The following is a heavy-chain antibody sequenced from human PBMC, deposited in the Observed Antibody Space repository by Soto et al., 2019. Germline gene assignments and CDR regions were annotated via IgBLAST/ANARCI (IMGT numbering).Heavy chain of an antibody. CDR2: INPNSGGT. V-gene: IGHV1-2*02. J-gene: IGHJ4*02. CDR3: ARDYSSWYGSYYFDY. Sequence: WASVKVSCKASGYTFTGYYMHWVRQAPGQGLEWMGWINPNSGGTNYAQKFQGRVTMTRDTSISTAYMELSRLRSDDTAVYYCARDYSSWYGSYYFDYWGQGTLVTVSS. D-gene: IGHD6-13*01. CDR1: GYTFTGYY.